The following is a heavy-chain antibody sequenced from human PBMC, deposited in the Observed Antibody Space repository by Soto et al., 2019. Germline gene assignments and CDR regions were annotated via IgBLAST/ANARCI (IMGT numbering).Heavy chain of an antibody. V-gene: IGHV1-69*06. Sequence: QVQLVQSGAEVKKPGSSVKVSCKASGGTFSSYAISWVRQAPGQGLEWMGGIIPIFGTANYAQKFQGRVTITADKSTSTAYMELSSLRSEDTAVDYCATHCSGGSCYSWGPGPFDYWGQGTLVTVSS. CDR1: GGTFSSYA. CDR3: ATHCSGGSCYSWGPGPFDY. CDR2: IIPIFGTA. J-gene: IGHJ4*02. D-gene: IGHD2-15*01.